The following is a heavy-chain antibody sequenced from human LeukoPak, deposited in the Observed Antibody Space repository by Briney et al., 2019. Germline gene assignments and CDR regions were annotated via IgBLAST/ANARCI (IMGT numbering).Heavy chain of an antibody. Sequence: GGSLRLSCAASGFTFSSYAMSWVRQAPGKGLEWVSAISGSGGSTYYADSVKGRFTISRDNSKNTLYLQMNSLRAEDTAVYYCAKTPPDYYDSGGYYGSFDYWGQGTLVTVSS. CDR1: GFTFSSYA. CDR3: AKTPPDYYDSGGYYGSFDY. J-gene: IGHJ4*02. D-gene: IGHD3-22*01. V-gene: IGHV3-23*01. CDR2: ISGSGGST.